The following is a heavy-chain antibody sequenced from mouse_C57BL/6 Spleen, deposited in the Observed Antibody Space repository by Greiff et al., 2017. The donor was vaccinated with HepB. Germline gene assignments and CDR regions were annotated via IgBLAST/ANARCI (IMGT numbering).Heavy chain of an antibody. CDR1: GYSITSGYY. D-gene: IGHD2-5*01. CDR2: ISYDGSN. Sequence: VQLKESGPGLVKPSQSLSLTCSVTGYSITSGYYWNWIRQFPGNKLEWMGYISYDGSNNYNPSLKNRISITRETSKNQFFLKLNYVTTEDTATYYCARDHYSNSFAYWGQGTLVTVSA. J-gene: IGHJ3*01. V-gene: IGHV3-6*01. CDR3: ARDHYSNSFAY.